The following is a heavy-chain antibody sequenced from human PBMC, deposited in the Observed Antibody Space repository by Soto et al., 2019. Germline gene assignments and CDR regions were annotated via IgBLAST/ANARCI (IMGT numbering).Heavy chain of an antibody. CDR2: IIPIFATA. V-gene: IGHV1-69*12. J-gene: IGHJ6*02. CDR1: GGTFSSYA. D-gene: IGHD3-16*01. CDR3: AQSLLGGKFYYGMDV. Sequence: QVQLVQSGAEVKKPGSSVKVSCKASGGTFSSYAINWVRQAPGQGLEWMGGIIPIFATADYAQKFQGRVTITAEESTSTAYMELASRRSEDTAVYYWAQSLLGGKFYYGMDVWGQRTTVTVSS.